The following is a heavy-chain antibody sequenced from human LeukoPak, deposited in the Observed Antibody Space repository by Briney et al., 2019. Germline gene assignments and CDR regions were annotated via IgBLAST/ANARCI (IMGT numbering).Heavy chain of an antibody. V-gene: IGHV3-48*03. CDR3: ARLRSSGWYYFDY. CDR1: GFSFSSYE. CDR2: ISTSGSAI. J-gene: IGHJ4*02. Sequence: PGGSLRLSCTASGFSFSSYEIHWVRQAPGKGLEWVSYISTSGSAIYADSVKGRFTIPRDSAKNSLYLQMNSLSAEDTAVYYCARLRSSGWYYFDYWGQGTLVTVSS. D-gene: IGHD6-19*01.